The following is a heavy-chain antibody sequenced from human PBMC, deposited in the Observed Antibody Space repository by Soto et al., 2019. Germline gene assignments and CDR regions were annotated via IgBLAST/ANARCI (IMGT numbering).Heavy chain of an antibody. Sequence: EVQLVESGGGLVQPGGSLRLSCAASGFTFSSYSMNWVRQAPGKGLEWVSYISSSSSTIYYADSVKGRFTSSRDNAKNSLHLQLNSQRDDETAVYYCAIDGGYHCSSTSWYIDGMDVSGQGTTVTDCS. CDR3: AIDGGYHCSSTSWYIDGMDV. D-gene: IGHD2-2*02. J-gene: IGHJ6*02. CDR2: ISSSSSTI. V-gene: IGHV3-48*02. CDR1: GFTFSSYS.